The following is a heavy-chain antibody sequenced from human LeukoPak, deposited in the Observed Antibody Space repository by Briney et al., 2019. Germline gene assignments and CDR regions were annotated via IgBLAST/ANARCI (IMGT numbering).Heavy chain of an antibody. CDR3: AKGRGGLCSSTSCYRTFDY. Sequence: PGGSLRLSCAASGFTFSSYAMSWVRQAPGKGLEWVSIISDSGDTTYYADSVKGRFTISRDKTKNTLYLEVSSLRDEDTAVYYCAKGRGGLCSSTSCYRTFDYWGQGTLVSVSS. D-gene: IGHD2-2*02. V-gene: IGHV3-23*01. CDR1: GFTFSSYA. J-gene: IGHJ4*02. CDR2: ISDSGDTT.